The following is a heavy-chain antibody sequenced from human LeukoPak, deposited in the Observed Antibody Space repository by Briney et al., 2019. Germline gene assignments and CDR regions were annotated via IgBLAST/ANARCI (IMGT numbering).Heavy chain of an antibody. D-gene: IGHD3-3*01. CDR3: ARGGGRFLEWLLNY. V-gene: IGHV3-21*01. CDR1: GFTFSSYS. J-gene: IGHJ4*02. CDR2: ISSSSSYI. Sequence: PGGSLRLSCAASGFTFSSYSMNWVRQAPGKGLEWVSSISSSSSYIYYADSVKGRFTISRDNAKNSLYLQMNSLRAEDTAVYYCARGGGRFLEWLLNYWGQGTLVTVSS.